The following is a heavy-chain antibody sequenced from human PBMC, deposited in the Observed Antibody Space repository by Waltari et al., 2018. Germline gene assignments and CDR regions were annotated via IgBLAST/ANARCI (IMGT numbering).Heavy chain of an antibody. J-gene: IGHJ4*02. D-gene: IGHD3-9*01. CDR1: GYRFTSYW. CDR2: IYPGDSDT. CDR3: ARRPTYYDILTGYYDY. V-gene: IGHV5-51*01. Sequence: EVQLVQSGAEVKKPGESLKISCKGSGYRFTSYWIGWVRQMPGKGLEWMGIIYPGDSDTRYSPSFQGQVTISADKSISTAYLQWSSLKASDTAMYYCARRPTYYDILTGYYDYWGQGTLVTVSS.